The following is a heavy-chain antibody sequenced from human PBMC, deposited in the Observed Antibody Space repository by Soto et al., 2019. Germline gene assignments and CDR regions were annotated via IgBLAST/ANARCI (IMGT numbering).Heavy chain of an antibody. CDR2: IYYSGST. V-gene: IGHV4-61*01. CDR1: GGSVSSGSYY. D-gene: IGHD2-2*01. J-gene: IGHJ6*02. Sequence: QVQLQESGPGLVKPSETLSLTCTVSGGSVSSGSYYWSWIRQPPGKGLEWIGYIYYSGSTNYNPSLKNRLTISVDTSKNQFSLQLSSVTAADTAVYYCARDSIVVVPAANPFYYYYGMDVWGQGTTVTVSS. CDR3: ARDSIVVVPAANPFYYYYGMDV.